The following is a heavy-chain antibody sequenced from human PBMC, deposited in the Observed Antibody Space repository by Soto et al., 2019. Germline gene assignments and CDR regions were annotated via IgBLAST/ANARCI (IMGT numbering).Heavy chain of an antibody. Sequence: ASVKVSCKASGYRFSDYYIHWVRQAPGQRLECMGWINPHTGDTIYTQKFQGRVTMTRDTSVTTAYMELSSLGSDDTAIYYCARDTGAFYDTYGHYYDSWGQGTLVTVSS. V-gene: IGHV1-2*02. D-gene: IGHD1-26*01. CDR3: ARDTGAFYDTYGHYYDS. CDR2: INPHTGDT. CDR1: GYRFSDYY. J-gene: IGHJ4*02.